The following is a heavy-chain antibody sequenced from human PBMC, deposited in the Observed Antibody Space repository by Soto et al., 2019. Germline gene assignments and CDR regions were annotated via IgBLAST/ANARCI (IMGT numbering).Heavy chain of an antibody. V-gene: IGHV3-73*01. J-gene: IGHJ6*02. CDR2: IRSKANSYAT. CDR1: GFTFSGSA. D-gene: IGHD4-17*01. Sequence: GGSLRLSCAASGFTFSGSAMHWVRQASGKGLEWVGRIRSKANSYATAYAASVKGRFTISRDDSKNTAYLQMNSLKTEDTAVYYCTRHGDYVGDYYYYYYGMDVWRQGTTVTVSS. CDR3: TRHGDYVGDYYYYYYGMDV.